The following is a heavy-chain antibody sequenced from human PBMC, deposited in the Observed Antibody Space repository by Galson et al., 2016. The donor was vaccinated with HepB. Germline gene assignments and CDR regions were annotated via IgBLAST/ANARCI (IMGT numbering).Heavy chain of an antibody. J-gene: IGHJ4*02. Sequence: SLRLSCAASGFMFSTFAINWVRQAPGKGLEWVAVISGGGLRTYYADSVKGRFTISRDNSKSTVYLQMNSLRDDDTAIYYCAKDQDGDTAMVIDSWGQGTLVTVSS. CDR3: AKDQDGDTAMVIDS. D-gene: IGHD5-18*01. V-gene: IGHV3-23*01. CDR1: GFMFSTFA. CDR2: ISGGGLRT.